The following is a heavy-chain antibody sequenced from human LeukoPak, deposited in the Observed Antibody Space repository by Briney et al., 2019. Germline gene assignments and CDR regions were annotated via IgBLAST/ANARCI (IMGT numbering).Heavy chain of an antibody. D-gene: IGHD1-1*01. CDR3: ARVLFNSCYDY. CDR1: GYTFTGAY. CDR2: INPNSGET. V-gene: IGHV1-2*02. J-gene: IGHJ4*02. Sequence: ASVKVSCKPSGYTFTGAYVHWVRQAPGQGLEWMGWINPNSGETKFAQKFQGRVTMTRDTSISTVYMDLGGLRSDDTAVYYCARVLFNSCYDYWGQGSLVTVSS.